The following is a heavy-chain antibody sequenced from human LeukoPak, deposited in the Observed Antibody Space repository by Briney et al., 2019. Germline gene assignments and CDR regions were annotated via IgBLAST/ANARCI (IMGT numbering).Heavy chain of an antibody. V-gene: IGHV4-31*03. Sequence: SQTLSLTCTVSGGSISSGGYYWSWIRQHPGKGLGWIGYIYYSGSTYYNPSLKSRVTISVDTSKNQFSLKLSSVTAADTAVYYCARAESQYQLLFDYWGQGTLVTVSS. CDR3: ARAESQYQLLFDY. D-gene: IGHD2-2*01. CDR1: GGSISSGGYY. CDR2: IYYSGST. J-gene: IGHJ4*02.